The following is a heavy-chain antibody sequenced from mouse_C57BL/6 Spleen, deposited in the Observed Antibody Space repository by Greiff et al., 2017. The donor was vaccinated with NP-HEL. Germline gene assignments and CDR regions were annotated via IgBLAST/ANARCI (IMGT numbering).Heavy chain of an antibody. D-gene: IGHD1-1*01. Sequence: VQLQQSGPELVKPGASVKMSCKASGYTFTDYNMHWVKQSHGKSLEWIGYINPNNGGTSYNQKFKGKATLTVNKSSSTAYMELRSLTSEDSAVYYCAREYYGSSYEYAMDYWGQGTSVTVSS. V-gene: IGHV1-22*01. CDR3: AREYYGSSYEYAMDY. CDR1: GYTFTDYN. CDR2: INPNNGGT. J-gene: IGHJ4*01.